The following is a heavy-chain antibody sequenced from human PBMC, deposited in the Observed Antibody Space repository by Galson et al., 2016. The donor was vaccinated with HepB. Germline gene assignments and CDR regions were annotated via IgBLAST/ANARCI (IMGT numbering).Heavy chain of an antibody. J-gene: IGHJ4*02. V-gene: IGHV4-39*01. CDR3: ARRNVAPFDF. Sequence: ETLSLTCTVSGGSIISNGYYWGWVRQPPGKGLEWIGSISYSGTTYYNPSLQSRVTMSVATPTTQFSLKLASVTAADTAVYYCARRNVAPFDFWGQGTLVTVSS. D-gene: IGHD2-8*01. CDR2: ISYSGTT. CDR1: GGSIISNGYY.